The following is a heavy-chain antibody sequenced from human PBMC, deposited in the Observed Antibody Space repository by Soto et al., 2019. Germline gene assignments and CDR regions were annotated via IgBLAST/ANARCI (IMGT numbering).Heavy chain of an antibody. CDR3: ASPGYSSGWSLYYYGMDV. Sequence: EVQLVETGGGLIQPGGSLRLSCAASGFTVSSNYMSWVRQAPGKGLEWVSVIYSGGSTYYADSVKGRFTISRDNTKNTLYLQMNSLRAEDTAVYYCASPGYSSGWSLYYYGMDVWGQGTTVTVSS. CDR1: GFTVSSNY. D-gene: IGHD6-19*01. J-gene: IGHJ6*02. CDR2: IYSGGST. V-gene: IGHV3-53*02.